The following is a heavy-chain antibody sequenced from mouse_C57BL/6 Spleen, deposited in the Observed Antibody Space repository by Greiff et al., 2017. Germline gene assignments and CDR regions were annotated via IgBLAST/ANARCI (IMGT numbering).Heavy chain of an antibody. CDR3: ARPHHRGWYFDV. V-gene: IGHV5-17*01. Sequence: EVQLVESGGGLVKPGGSLKLSCAASGYTFSDYGMHWVRQAPEKGREWVAYISSGSSTIYYADTVKGRYTISIDNAYNTLFLQMTSLRSEDTAMYYYARPHHRGWYFDVCGTGTTVTVSS. CDR1: GYTFSDYG. D-gene: IGHD2-14*01. CDR2: ISSGSSTI. J-gene: IGHJ1*03.